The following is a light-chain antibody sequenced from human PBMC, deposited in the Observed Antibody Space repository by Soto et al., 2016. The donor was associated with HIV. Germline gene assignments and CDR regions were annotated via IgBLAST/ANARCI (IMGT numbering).Light chain of an antibody. V-gene: IGKV1-NL1*01. CDR2: AAS. CDR1: QGISSY. CDR3: QQYKNYPLT. J-gene: IGKJ4*01. Sequence: DIQLTQSPSFLSASVGDRVTITCRASQGISSYLAWYQQKPGKAPKLLIYAASRLEGGVPSRFSGSGSGTDYTLTISSLQPEDFATYFCQQYKNYPLTFGGGTKVEIK.